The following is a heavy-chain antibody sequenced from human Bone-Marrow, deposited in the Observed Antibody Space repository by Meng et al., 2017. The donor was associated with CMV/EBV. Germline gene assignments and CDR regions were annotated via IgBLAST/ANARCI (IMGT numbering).Heavy chain of an antibody. V-gene: IGHV3-64*02. D-gene: IGHD5-18*01. CDR1: GFTFSSYA. CDR2: ISSNGGST. CDR3: ARGYSYVDVFDI. Sequence: GESLKISCAASGFTFSSYAMHGVRQAPGKGLEYVSAISSNGGSTYYADSVKGRFTISRDNSKNTLYLQMGSLRAEDMAVYYCARGYSYVDVFDIWGQGTMVTVSS. J-gene: IGHJ3*02.